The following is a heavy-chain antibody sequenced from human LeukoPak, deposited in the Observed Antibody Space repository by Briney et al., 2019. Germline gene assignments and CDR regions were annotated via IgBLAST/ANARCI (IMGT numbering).Heavy chain of an antibody. D-gene: IGHD2-2*01. CDR2: ISGSGGST. CDR1: GFTFSSYA. J-gene: IGHJ4*02. V-gene: IGHV3-23*01. CDR3: EKDLENPTDIVVVPAFDY. Sequence: PGGSLRLSCAASGFTFSSYAMSWVRQAPGKGLEWVSAISGSGGSTYYADSVKGRFTISRDNSKNTLYLQMNSLRAEDTAVYYCEKDLENPTDIVVVPAFDYWGQGTLVTVSS.